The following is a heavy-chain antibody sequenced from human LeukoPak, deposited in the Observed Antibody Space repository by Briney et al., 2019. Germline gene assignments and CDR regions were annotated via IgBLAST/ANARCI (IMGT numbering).Heavy chain of an antibody. V-gene: IGHV4-30-2*01. Sequence: SQTMSLTCTVSGGSISSGGYYWGWLRQPPGRGLEWIGYIYHSGSTYYNPSLKSRVTISVDRSKNQFSLKLSSVTAADTAVYYCARVPYSSSPTGGWFDPWGQGTLVTVSS. CDR3: ARVPYSSSPTGGWFDP. D-gene: IGHD6-13*01. CDR2: IYHSGST. J-gene: IGHJ5*02. CDR1: GGSISSGGYY.